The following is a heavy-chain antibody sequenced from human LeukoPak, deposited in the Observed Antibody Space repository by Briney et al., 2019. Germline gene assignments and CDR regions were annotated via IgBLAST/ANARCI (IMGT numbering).Heavy chain of an antibody. J-gene: IGHJ4*02. D-gene: IGHD5-24*01. CDR1: VYTFSSYA. CDR2: ISGSGDST. CDR3: ARDNGGYNYDF. Sequence: GGSLRLSCAASVYTFSSYALSWVRQTPEKGLEWVSAISGSGDSTYYANSVKGRFTISRANSMNTLFLQMNSLRAEDTAVYYCARDNGGYNYDFWGQGTLVTVSS. V-gene: IGHV3-23*01.